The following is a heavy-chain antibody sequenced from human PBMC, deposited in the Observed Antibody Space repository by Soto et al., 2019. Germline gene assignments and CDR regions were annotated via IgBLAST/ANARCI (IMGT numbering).Heavy chain of an antibody. V-gene: IGHV1-46*01. D-gene: IGHD2-8*01. CDR3: ARPPFPGCINAICYPLDF. J-gene: IGHJ4*02. CDR1: GYTFTHYY. CDR2: INPSGGST. Sequence: ASVKVSCKASGYTFTHYYIRWVRQAPGQGLEWMGMINPSGGSTSYAQKFQGRLTMTTDTSTNTVYMELSSLRSEDTAVYYCARPPFPGCINAICYPLDFWGQGALVTVSS.